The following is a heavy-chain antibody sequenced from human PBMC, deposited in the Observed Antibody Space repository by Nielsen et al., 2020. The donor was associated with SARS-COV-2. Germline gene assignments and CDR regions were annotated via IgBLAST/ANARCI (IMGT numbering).Heavy chain of an antibody. CDR2: IKQDGSEK. D-gene: IGHD1-26*01. J-gene: IGHJ4*02. CDR3: ARTLSIVGVPGYFDY. V-gene: IGHV3-7*03. Sequence: GESLKISCAASGFTFSSYGMHWVRQAPGKGLEWVANIKQDGSEKYYVDSVKGRFTISRDNAKNSLYLQMNSLRAADTAVYYCARTLSIVGVPGYFDYWGQGTLVTVSS. CDR1: GFTFSSYG.